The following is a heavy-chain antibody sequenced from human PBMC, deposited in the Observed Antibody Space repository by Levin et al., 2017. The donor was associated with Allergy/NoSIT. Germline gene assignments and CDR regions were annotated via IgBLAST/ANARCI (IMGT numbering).Heavy chain of an antibody. CDR2: IYYSGST. D-gene: IGHD6-19*01. V-gene: IGHV4-59*01. CDR3: ARNGLKAVAGHYFDY. CDR1: GGSISSYY. J-gene: IGHJ4*02. Sequence: SETLSLTCTVSGGSISSYYWSWIRQPPGKGLEWIGYIYYSGSTNYNPSLKSRVTISVDTSKNQFSLKLSSVTAAGTAVYYCARNGLKAVAGHYFDYWGQGTLVTVSS.